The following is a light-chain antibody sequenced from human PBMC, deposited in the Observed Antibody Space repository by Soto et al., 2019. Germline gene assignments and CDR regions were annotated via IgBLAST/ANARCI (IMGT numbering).Light chain of an antibody. J-gene: IGLJ1*01. CDR3: CSYAGFSSVV. V-gene: IGLV2-23*03. Sequence: QSVLTQPASVSGSPGQSITISCTGTSRDIGGCNLVSWYQQHPGKAPKLIIYEGGKRPSGISNRFSASKSANTASLTISGLQAEDEADYYCCSYAGFSSVVFGTGTKVTVL. CDR2: EGG. CDR1: SRDIGGCNL.